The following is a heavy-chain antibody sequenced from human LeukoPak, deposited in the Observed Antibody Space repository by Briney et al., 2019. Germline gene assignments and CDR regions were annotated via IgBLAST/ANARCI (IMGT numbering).Heavy chain of an antibody. J-gene: IGHJ4*02. Sequence: PGGSLRLSCAASGFTFSTSAMSWVRQAPGKGLEWVSGITGSGTNTYYADSVKGRFTISRDNSKNTLSLQMNSLRAEDTAVYYCAKRFLEWLFDYWGQGTLVTVSS. D-gene: IGHD3-3*01. CDR3: AKRFLEWLFDY. V-gene: IGHV3-23*01. CDR2: ITGSGTNT. CDR1: GFTFSTSA.